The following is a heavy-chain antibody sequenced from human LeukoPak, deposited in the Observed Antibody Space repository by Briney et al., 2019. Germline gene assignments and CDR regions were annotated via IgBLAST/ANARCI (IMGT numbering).Heavy chain of an antibody. V-gene: IGHV3-66*01. CDR2: IYSGGST. J-gene: IGHJ3*02. Sequence: GGSLRLSCAASGFTVSSNYMSWVRQAPGKGLEWVSVIYSGGSTYYADSVKGRFTISRDNSKNTLYLQMNSLRAEDTAVYYCAREAGVIVLWPDAFDIWGQGTMVTVSS. CDR1: GFTVSSNY. D-gene: IGHD3-10*01. CDR3: AREAGVIVLWPDAFDI.